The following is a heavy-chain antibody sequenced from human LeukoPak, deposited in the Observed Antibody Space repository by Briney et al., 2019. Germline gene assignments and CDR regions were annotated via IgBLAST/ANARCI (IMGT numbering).Heavy chain of an antibody. Sequence: SETLSLTCAVYGGSFSGYYWSWIRQPPGKGLEWIGEINHSGSTNYNPSLKSRVTISVDTSKNQFSLKLSSVTAADTAVYYCAIWDYDILTGYLRSDYWGQGTLVTVSS. V-gene: IGHV4-34*01. D-gene: IGHD3-9*01. CDR2: INHSGST. CDR1: GGSFSGYY. CDR3: AIWDYDILTGYLRSDY. J-gene: IGHJ4*02.